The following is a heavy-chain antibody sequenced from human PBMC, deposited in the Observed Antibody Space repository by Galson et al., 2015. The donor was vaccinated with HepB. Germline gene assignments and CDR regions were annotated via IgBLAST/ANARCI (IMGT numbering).Heavy chain of an antibody. Sequence: SVKVSCKASGYIFSNYYLHWVRQAPGQGLEWMGRINPNSGGTDYAQKFQGRVTVTRDTSIRTAYMELSRLRSDDTAVYYCARVHRLTEHWGMDVWGPGTTVTVSS. CDR1: GYIFSNYY. CDR3: ARVHRLTEHWGMDV. D-gene: IGHD1/OR15-1a*01. J-gene: IGHJ6*02. V-gene: IGHV1-2*06. CDR2: INPNSGGT.